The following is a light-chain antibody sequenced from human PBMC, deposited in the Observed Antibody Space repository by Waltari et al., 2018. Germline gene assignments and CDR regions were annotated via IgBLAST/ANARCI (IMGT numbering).Light chain of an antibody. J-gene: IGKJ1*01. Sequence: DIQMTQSPSTLSASVGDRATITCRASQSISSWLAWYQQKPGKAPKLLIYKASSLESGVPSRFSGSGSGTEFTLTISSLQPDDFATYYCQQYNSNSTFGQGTKVEIK. V-gene: IGKV1-5*03. CDR3: QQYNSNST. CDR2: KAS. CDR1: QSISSW.